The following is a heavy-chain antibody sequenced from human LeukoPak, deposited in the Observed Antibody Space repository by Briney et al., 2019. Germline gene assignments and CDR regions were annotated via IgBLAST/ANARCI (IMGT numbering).Heavy chain of an antibody. Sequence: SETLSLTCTVSGGSISSYYWSWIRRPPGKGLEWIGYIYYSGSTNYNPSLKSRVTISVDTSKNQFSLKLSSVTAADTAVYYCARAPYGDAFDIWGQGTMVTVSS. CDR2: IYYSGST. V-gene: IGHV4-59*01. CDR3: ARAPYGDAFDI. D-gene: IGHD4-17*01. CDR1: GGSISSYY. J-gene: IGHJ3*02.